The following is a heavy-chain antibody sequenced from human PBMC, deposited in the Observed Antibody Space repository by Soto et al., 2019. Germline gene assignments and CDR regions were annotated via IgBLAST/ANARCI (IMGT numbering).Heavy chain of an antibody. V-gene: IGHV1-3*01. CDR3: VTDYMRGRDY. Sequence: GASVKVSCKASGYSFISYGIHWVRQAPGLRPEWMGWINAGPGDTEYSQRFQDRVTITRDTSASTVYMEMRSLKVEDTAVYYCVTDYMRGRDYSGQATSVTVSS. J-gene: IGHJ4*02. CDR2: INAGPGDT. CDR1: GYSFISYG. D-gene: IGHD4-4*01.